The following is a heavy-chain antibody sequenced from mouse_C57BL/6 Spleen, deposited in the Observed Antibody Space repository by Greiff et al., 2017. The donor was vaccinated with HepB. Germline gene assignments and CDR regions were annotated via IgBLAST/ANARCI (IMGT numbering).Heavy chain of an antibody. CDR1: GYTFTSYW. CDR2: IDPSDSET. J-gene: IGHJ1*03. CDR3: AKNDGSHWYFDV. D-gene: IGHD1-1*01. V-gene: IGHV1-52*01. Sequence: QVHVKQPGAELVRPGSSVKLSCKASGYTFTSYWMHWVKQRPIQGLEWIGNIDPSDSETHYNQKFKDKATLTVDKSSSTAYMQLSSLTSEDSAVYYCAKNDGSHWYFDVWGTGTTVTVSS.